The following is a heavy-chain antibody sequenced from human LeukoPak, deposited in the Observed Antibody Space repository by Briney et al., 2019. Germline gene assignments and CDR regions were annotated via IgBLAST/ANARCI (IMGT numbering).Heavy chain of an antibody. CDR3: ARATYYYGSGSNYYYYYMDV. D-gene: IGHD3-10*01. J-gene: IGHJ6*03. CDR1: GFTVSSNY. V-gene: IGHV3-53*01. Sequence: GGSLRLSCAASGFTVSSNYMSWVRKAPGKGLEWVSVIYSGGSTYYADSVKGRFTISRDNSKNTLYLQMNSLRAEDTAVYYCARATYYYGSGSNYYYYYMDVWGKGTTVTVSS. CDR2: IYSGGST.